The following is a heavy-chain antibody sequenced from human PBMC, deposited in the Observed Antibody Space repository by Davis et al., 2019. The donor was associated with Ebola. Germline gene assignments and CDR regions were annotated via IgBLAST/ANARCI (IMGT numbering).Heavy chain of an antibody. Sequence: ASVKVSCKASGYTFTGYYMHWVRQAPGQGLEWMGWMNPNSGNTGYAQKFQGRVTMTRNTSISTAYMELSSLRSEDTAVYYCARLQVRLVRDYYYYYGMDVWGQGTTVTVSS. D-gene: IGHD6-19*01. J-gene: IGHJ6*02. CDR3: ARLQVRLVRDYYYYYGMDV. CDR2: MNPNSGNT. V-gene: IGHV1-8*02. CDR1: GYTFTGYY.